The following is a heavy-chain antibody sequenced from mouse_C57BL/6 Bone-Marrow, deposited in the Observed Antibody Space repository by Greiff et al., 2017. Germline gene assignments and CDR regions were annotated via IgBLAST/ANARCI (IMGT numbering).Heavy chain of an antibody. J-gene: IGHJ1*03. V-gene: IGHV10-1*01. D-gene: IGHD2-10*02. CDR2: IRSKSNNYAT. CDR3: VRRVWHYWYFDV. CDR1: GFSFNTYA. Sequence: EVQVVESGGGLVQPKGSLKLSCAASGFSFNTYAMNWVRQAPGKGLEWVARIRSKSNNYATYYADSVKDRFTISRDDSESMLYLQMNNLKTEDTAMYYCVRRVWHYWYFDVWGTGTTVTVSS.